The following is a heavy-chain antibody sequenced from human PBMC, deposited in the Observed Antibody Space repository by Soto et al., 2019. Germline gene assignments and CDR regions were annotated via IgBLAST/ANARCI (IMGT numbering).Heavy chain of an antibody. D-gene: IGHD1-1*01. CDR2: IAYDGSNK. CDR3: ARDVQAGDDNVNWFAP. V-gene: IGHV3-30-3*01. J-gene: IGHJ5*02. CDR1: GFSISRSA. Sequence: QVQLVESGGGVVQPGRSLRLSCVASGFSISRSAMHWVRQAPGKGLEWVAVIAYDGSNKWYADSAKGRFTISRDNSKNTLYLDMSSVRAEDTAVYFCARDVQAGDDNVNWFAPWGQGTLVTVSS.